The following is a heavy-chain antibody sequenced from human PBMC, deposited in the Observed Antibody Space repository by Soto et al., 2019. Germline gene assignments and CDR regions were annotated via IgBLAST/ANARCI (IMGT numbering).Heavy chain of an antibody. V-gene: IGHV3-30*18. CDR3: AKDSGYQLPDNYFYYGLDV. J-gene: IGHJ6*02. Sequence: QGQLVESGGGVVQPGRSLRLSCAASGFTFTSHAMHWVRQTPGKGLEWVAAISYDEIDTKYASSVKGRFTVSRDNVKNTLSLQMNSLRPEDTAVHYCAKDSGYQLPDNYFYYGLDVWGQGTTVTVSS. CDR1: GFTFTSHA. CDR2: ISYDEIDT. D-gene: IGHD2-2*01.